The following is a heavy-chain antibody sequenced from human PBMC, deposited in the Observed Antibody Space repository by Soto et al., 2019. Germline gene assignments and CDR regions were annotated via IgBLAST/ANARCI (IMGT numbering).Heavy chain of an antibody. CDR3: ARLPPVGIAAADNWFDP. J-gene: IGHJ5*02. Sequence: PGGSLRLSCAASGFTFSSHWMSWVRQAPGKGLEWVANIKQDASEKNFVDSVRGRFTISRDNAKNSLYLQMNSLRAEDTAVYYCARLPPVGIAAADNWFDPWGQGTLVTVSS. CDR2: IKQDASEK. D-gene: IGHD6-13*01. CDR1: GFTFSSHW. V-gene: IGHV3-7*05.